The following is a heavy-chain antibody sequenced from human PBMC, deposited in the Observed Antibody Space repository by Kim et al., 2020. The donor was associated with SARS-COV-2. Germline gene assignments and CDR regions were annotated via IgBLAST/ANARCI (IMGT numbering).Heavy chain of an antibody. J-gene: IGHJ4*02. D-gene: IGHD5-12*01. Sequence: GGSLRLSCAASGFTFSISWLTWVRQAPGKGLEWVANIKEDGSEKYYVDSVKGRFTISRDNAKNLVYLQMNSLRAEDMAVYYCARGINRAGYHIDYWGQGTLVTVSS. V-gene: IGHV3-7*01. CDR3: ARGINRAGYHIDY. CDR2: IKEDGSEK. CDR1: GFTFSISW.